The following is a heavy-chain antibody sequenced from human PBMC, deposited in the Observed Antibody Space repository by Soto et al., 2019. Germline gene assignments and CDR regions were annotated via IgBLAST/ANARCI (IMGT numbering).Heavy chain of an antibody. CDR1: GFTFSSYG. D-gene: IGHD1-1*01. CDR3: AKGTANDPRVYDY. J-gene: IGHJ4*02. Sequence: GGSLRLSCAASGFTFSSYGMHWVRQAPGKGLEWVAVISYDGSNKYYADSVKGRFTISRDNSKNTLFLQMNSLRAEDTAVYFCAKGTANDPRVYDYWGQGTLVTVSS. V-gene: IGHV3-30*18. CDR2: ISYDGSNK.